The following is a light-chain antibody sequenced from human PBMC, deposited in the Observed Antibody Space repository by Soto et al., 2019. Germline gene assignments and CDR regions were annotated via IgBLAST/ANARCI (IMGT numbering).Light chain of an antibody. CDR2: DAS. Sequence: DIQMTQSPSAMSASVGDRVTITCRASQSISSWLAWYQQKPGKAHKLLIYDASGLETGVQSRFSGSGSGTEFTLTISSLQPDDFATYYCKQYNRYSRTFGQGTKVDIK. V-gene: IGKV1-5*01. CDR1: QSISSW. J-gene: IGKJ1*01. CDR3: KQYNRYSRT.